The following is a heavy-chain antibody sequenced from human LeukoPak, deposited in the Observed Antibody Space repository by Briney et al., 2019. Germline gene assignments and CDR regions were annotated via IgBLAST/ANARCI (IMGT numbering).Heavy chain of an antibody. V-gene: IGHV4-30-2*01. CDR3: AGGYDYYQTDYYYGMDV. D-gene: IGHD5-12*01. Sequence: PSETLSLTCAVSGGSISSGDYSWSWIRQPPGKGLEWIGNIYHSGSTYYNPSLKSRVTISVDRSKNQFSLKLSSVTAADTAMYYCAGGYDYYQTDYYYGMDVWGQGTTVTVSS. J-gene: IGHJ6*02. CDR1: GGSISSGDYS. CDR2: IYHSGST.